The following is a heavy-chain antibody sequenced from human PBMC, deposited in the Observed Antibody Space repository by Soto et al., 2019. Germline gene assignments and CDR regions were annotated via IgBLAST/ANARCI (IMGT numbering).Heavy chain of an antibody. Sequence: GDSVKVTCKASGYTFTGYYMNWVRQAPGQGLEWMGWINPNSGGTNYAQKFQGWVTMTRDTSISTAYMELSRLRSDDTAVYYCARGSFDWLLSQVGPYYFDYWGQGTLVTVSS. D-gene: IGHD3-9*01. CDR2: INPNSGGT. CDR3: ARGSFDWLLSQVGPYYFDY. J-gene: IGHJ4*02. CDR1: GYTFTGYY. V-gene: IGHV1-2*04.